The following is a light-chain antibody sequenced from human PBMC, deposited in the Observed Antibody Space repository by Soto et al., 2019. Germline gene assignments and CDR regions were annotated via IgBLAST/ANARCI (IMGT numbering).Light chain of an antibody. CDR1: QSLNSFY. CDR3: HQYDISPRT. V-gene: IGKV3-20*01. Sequence: EIVLTQSPGTLSLSPRERAALSCRASQSLNSFYLAWYQQKPGQAPRLLIYGSSNRATGIPDRFSGSGSGTDFTLTISRLDPEDFAVYYCHQYDISPRTFGQGTKVEVK. CDR2: GSS. J-gene: IGKJ1*01.